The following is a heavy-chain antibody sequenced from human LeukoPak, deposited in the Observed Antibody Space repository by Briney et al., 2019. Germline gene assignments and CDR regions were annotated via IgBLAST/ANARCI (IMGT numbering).Heavy chain of an antibody. Sequence: KPSETLSLTCSVSGVSVSDGRYYWTWIRQHPGKGLEWIGYKYYSGSAKYNPSLKSRLTISIDTSKNQFSLHLSSVTAADTATYYCATPYCSSISCLDVFNMCGQGTRVTVSS. CDR2: KYYSGSA. V-gene: IGHV4-31*03. CDR3: ATPYCSSISCLDVFNM. J-gene: IGHJ3*02. D-gene: IGHD2-2*01. CDR1: GVSVSDGRYY.